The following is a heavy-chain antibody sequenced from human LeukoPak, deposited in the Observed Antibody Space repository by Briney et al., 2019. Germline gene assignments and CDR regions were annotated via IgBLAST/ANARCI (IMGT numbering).Heavy chain of an antibody. V-gene: IGHV3-30-3*01. CDR2: ISYDGSNK. J-gene: IGHJ4*02. CDR3: ARDGVPYYYDSSGYFGISDD. D-gene: IGHD3-22*01. Sequence: PGGSLRLSCAASGFTFSSYAMHWVRQAPGKGLEWVAVISYDGSNKYYADSVKGRFTISRDNSKNTLYLQMYSLRAEDTAVYYCARDGVPYYYDSSGYFGISDDWGQGTLVTVSS. CDR1: GFTFSSYA.